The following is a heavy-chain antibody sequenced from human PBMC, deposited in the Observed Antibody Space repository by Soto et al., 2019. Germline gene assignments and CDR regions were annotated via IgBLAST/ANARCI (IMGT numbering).Heavy chain of an antibody. CDR2: IGASGAGT. Sequence: EVQLLESGGGLVQPGGSLRLSCAASGFTFSNYAMSWVRQAPGKGLEWVSAIGASGAGTYYADSVKGRFTISRDNSENTLYLQMSSLRAEDTALYYCARDKERGGYDSDFEHWGQGTLVTVSS. CDR3: ARDKERGGYDSDFEH. D-gene: IGHD3-3*01. V-gene: IGHV3-23*01. CDR1: GFTFSNYA. J-gene: IGHJ4*02.